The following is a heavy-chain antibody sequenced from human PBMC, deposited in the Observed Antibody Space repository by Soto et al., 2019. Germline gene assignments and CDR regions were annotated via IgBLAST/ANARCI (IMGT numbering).Heavy chain of an antibody. D-gene: IGHD3-16*02. CDR2: IYYSGST. Sequence: SETLSLTCTVSGGSISSSSYYWGWIRQPPGKGLEWIGSIYYSGSTYYNPSLKSRVTISVDTSKNQFSLKLSSVTAADTAVYYCARLDNDYIWGSYRYSSYYFDYWGQGTLVTVSS. V-gene: IGHV4-39*01. J-gene: IGHJ4*02. CDR1: GGSISSSSYY. CDR3: ARLDNDYIWGSYRYSSYYFDY.